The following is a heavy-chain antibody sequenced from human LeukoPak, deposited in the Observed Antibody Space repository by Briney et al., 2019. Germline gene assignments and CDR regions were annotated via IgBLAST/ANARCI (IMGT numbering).Heavy chain of an antibody. J-gene: IGHJ4*02. V-gene: IGHV3-21*01. D-gene: IGHD3-22*01. CDR2: ITGSGPYM. CDR3: ARHVVAVGFDY. Sequence: GGSLRLSCAASGFTFSTFAMHWVRLSPGKGLEWVSSITGSGPYMLYADSVKHRFTISRDNAKNSPYLQMNSLRAEDTAVYYCARHVVAVGFDYWGQGTLVTVSS. CDR1: GFTFSTFA.